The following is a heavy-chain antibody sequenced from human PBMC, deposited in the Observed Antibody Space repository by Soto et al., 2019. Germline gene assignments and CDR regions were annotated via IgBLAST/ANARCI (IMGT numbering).Heavy chain of an antibody. CDR2: ISSSSSYI. CDR1: GFTFSSYS. D-gene: IGHD6-6*01. Sequence: GGSLRLSCAASGFTFSSYSMNWVRQAPGKGLEWVSSISSSSSYIYYADSVKGRFTISRDNAKNSLYLQMNSLRAEDTAVHYCARDPTGGAARDAFDIWGQGTMVTVSS. J-gene: IGHJ3*02. V-gene: IGHV3-21*01. CDR3: ARDPTGGAARDAFDI.